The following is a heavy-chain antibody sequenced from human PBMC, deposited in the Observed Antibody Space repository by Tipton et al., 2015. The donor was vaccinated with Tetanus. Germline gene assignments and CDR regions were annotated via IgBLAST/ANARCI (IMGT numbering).Heavy chain of an antibody. D-gene: IGHD6-13*01. J-gene: IGHJ5*02. CDR2: ISYTGTT. Sequence: TLSLTCTVSGGSITNGGYYWSWIRQHPGKGLDWIGYISYTGTTHYNPSLKSRVTISLDRSKNQFSLRLTSVTVADTAVYYCARDPGIASAGLWFDPWGQGTLVTVSS. CDR1: GGSITNGGYY. V-gene: IGHV4-31*03. CDR3: ARDPGIASAGLWFDP.